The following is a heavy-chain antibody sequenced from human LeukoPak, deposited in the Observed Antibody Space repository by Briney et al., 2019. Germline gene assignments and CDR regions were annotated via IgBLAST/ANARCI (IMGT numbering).Heavy chain of an antibody. CDR1: GGSISSYY. Sequence: PSETLSLTCTVSGGSISSYYWSWIRQPPGKGLEWVGYIHYSGSTNYNPSLKSRVTISVDTSENQFSLKLSSVTAADTAVYSCASLRDSSTCHRLDPWGQGTLVTVSS. J-gene: IGHJ5*02. CDR3: ASLRDSSTCHRLDP. D-gene: IGHD2-2*01. CDR2: IHYSGST. V-gene: IGHV4-59*08.